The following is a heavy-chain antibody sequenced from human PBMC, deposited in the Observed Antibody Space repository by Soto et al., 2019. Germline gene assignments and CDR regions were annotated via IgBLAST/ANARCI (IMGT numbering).Heavy chain of an antibody. Sequence: GSLRLSCAASGFTFSSYWMSWVLQAPGKGLEWVTNIKQDGSEKYYVDSVKGRFTISIDNAKNSLYLQMNSLRAEDKDVYYCARGGLRVPIFGVVIPRSYYYYMDVWGKGTTVTVCS. V-gene: IGHV3-7*01. CDR1: GFTFSSYW. D-gene: IGHD3-3*01. CDR2: IKQDGSEK. CDR3: ARGGLRVPIFGVVIPRSYYYYMDV. J-gene: IGHJ6*03.